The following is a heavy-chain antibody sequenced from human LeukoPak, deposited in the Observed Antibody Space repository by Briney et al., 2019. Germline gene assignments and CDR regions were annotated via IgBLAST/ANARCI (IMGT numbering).Heavy chain of an antibody. CDR3: AREESGGYFDY. CDR2: INPSGSNT. V-gene: IGHV1-46*01. D-gene: IGHD2-8*02. J-gene: IGHJ4*02. Sequence: ASVKVSCKASGFTFTNYYMHWVRQAPGQGLEWMGLINPSGSNTNYAQKFRGRVTMTRDTSATTVYMELSSLRSEDTAVYYCAREESGGYFDYGGKGTLVTVSS. CDR1: GFTFTNYY.